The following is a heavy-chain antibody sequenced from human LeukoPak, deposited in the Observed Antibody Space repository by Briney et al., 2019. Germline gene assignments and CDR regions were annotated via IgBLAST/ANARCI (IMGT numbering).Heavy chain of an antibody. CDR2: ISGSGDST. V-gene: IGHV3-23*01. CDR3: AKPKTTAVGNY. D-gene: IGHD1/OR15-1a*01. J-gene: IGHJ4*02. CDR1: GFTFSTYA. Sequence: GGSLRLSCAVSGFTFSTYAMTWVRQAPGKGLEWVPGISGSGDSTFYADSVRGRFTVSRDNSKNTLFLQMTSLRAEDTAVYYCAKPKTTAVGNYWGQGTLVTVSS.